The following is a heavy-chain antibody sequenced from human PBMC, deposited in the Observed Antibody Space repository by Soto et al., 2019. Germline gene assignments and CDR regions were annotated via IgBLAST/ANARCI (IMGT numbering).Heavy chain of an antibody. CDR3: ARTPTGDLDY. Sequence: EVQLVESGGGLVQPGGSLRLSCAASGFIFSNYWMSWVRQPPGKALEWVANIKHDGSAKYYMDSVKGRFTISRDNVKNSLYLQMNSLRVEDTAVYYCARTPTGDLDYWGQGTLVTVSS. V-gene: IGHV3-7*01. CDR2: IKHDGSAK. CDR1: GFIFSNYW. D-gene: IGHD7-27*01. J-gene: IGHJ4*02.